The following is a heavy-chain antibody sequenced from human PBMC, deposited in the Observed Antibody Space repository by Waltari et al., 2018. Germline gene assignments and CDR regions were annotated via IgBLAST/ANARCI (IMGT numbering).Heavy chain of an antibody. CDR1: GGSISSSIYY. J-gene: IGHJ4*02. CDR3: ARDAEPGYFDY. V-gene: IGHV4-39*07. Sequence: QLQLQESGPGLVKPSETLSLTSPVSGGSISSSIYYLGWIRQPPGKGLEWIGSIYYSGSTYYNPSLKSRVTISVDTSKNQFSLKLSSVTAADTAVYYCARDAEPGYFDYWGQGTLVTVSS. CDR2: IYYSGST.